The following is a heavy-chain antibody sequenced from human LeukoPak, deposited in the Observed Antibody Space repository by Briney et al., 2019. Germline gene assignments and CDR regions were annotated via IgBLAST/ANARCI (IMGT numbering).Heavy chain of an antibody. Sequence: SETLSLTCAVYGGSFSGHYWTWIRQPPGKGLVWIGEINDSGSTDHNPSLKSTLTISVATSTNQFSLKLSSVTAADTAVYYRARVPSRGYDWRFDYWGQGTLVTVSP. J-gene: IGHJ4*02. CDR2: INDSGST. CDR3: ARVPSRGYDWRFDY. V-gene: IGHV4-34*01. CDR1: GGSFSGHY. D-gene: IGHD5-12*01.